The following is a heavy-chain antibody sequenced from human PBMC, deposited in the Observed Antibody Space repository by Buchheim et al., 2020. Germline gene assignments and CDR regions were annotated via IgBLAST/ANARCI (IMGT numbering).Heavy chain of an antibody. Sequence: QVTLRESGPALVKPTQTLTLTCTFSGFSLSSGGMCVSWIRQPPGKALEWLARIDWDDDKHYSISLKTRLTISKDTSKNQVALTMTNVDPVDTATYYCARTRGYYGSESYVIDYWGQGTL. CDR1: GFSLSSGGMC. D-gene: IGHD3-10*01. J-gene: IGHJ4*02. CDR2: IDWDDDK. CDR3: ARTRGYYGSESYVIDY. V-gene: IGHV2-70*15.